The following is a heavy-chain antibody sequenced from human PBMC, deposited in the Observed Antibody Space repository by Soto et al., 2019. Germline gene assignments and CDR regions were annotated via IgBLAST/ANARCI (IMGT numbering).Heavy chain of an antibody. CDR3: ARVSPYCTNGVWVCYYYYMDV. D-gene: IGHD2-8*01. Sequence: LEILSLTCAVYGGSFSGYCWSWIRQPPGKGLEWIGEINHSGNTNYNPSLKSRVTISVDTSKNQFSLKLSSVTAADTAVYYCARVSPYCTNGVWVCYYYYMDVWDKGTTVTVSS. CDR2: INHSGNT. J-gene: IGHJ6*03. CDR1: GGSFSGYC. V-gene: IGHV4-34*01.